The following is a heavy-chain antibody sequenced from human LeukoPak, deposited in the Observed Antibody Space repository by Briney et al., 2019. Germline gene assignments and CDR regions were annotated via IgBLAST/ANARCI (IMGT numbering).Heavy chain of an antibody. Sequence: PGGSLRLSCAASGFTFSSYGMHWVRQAPGKGREWVAFIRYDGSNKYYADSAKGRFTISRDNSKNTLYLQMNSLRAEDTAVYYCTAASIFDYWGQGTLVTVSS. CDR1: GFTFSSYG. CDR2: IRYDGSNK. CDR3: TAASIFDY. V-gene: IGHV3-30*02. J-gene: IGHJ4*02.